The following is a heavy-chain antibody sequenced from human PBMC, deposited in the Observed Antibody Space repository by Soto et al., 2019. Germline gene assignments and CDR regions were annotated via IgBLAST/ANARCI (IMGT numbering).Heavy chain of an antibody. CDR2: IKHSGST. Sequence: QVQLQQWGAGLLKPSETLSLTCAVYGGSFSGYYWSWIRQPPGKGLEWIGEIKHSGSTNYNPSLKRRLTISVATSKNPFSRQLSTVTAADTAVYYCARRVVVVPAASNDYYGMDVWGQGTTVTVSS. D-gene: IGHD2-2*01. V-gene: IGHV4-34*01. J-gene: IGHJ6*02. CDR1: GGSFSGYY. CDR3: ARRVVVVPAASNDYYGMDV.